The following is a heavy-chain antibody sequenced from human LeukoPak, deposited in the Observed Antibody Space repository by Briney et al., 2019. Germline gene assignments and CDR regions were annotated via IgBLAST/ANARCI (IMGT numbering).Heavy chain of an antibody. CDR3: ARDPLFRYYDSSGYYERKAGFDY. Sequence: PSETLSLTCTVSGDSISSGDYYWSWIRQPAGKGLEWIGRISSSGSTNYNPSLKSRVTISVDTSKNQFSLKLSSVTAADTAVYYCARDPLFRYYDSSGYYERKAGFDYWGQGTLVTVSS. CDR1: GDSISSGDYY. D-gene: IGHD3-22*01. CDR2: ISSSGST. J-gene: IGHJ4*02. V-gene: IGHV4-61*02.